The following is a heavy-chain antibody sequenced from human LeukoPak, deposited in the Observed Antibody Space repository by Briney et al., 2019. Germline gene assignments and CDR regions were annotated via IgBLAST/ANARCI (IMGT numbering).Heavy chain of an antibody. V-gene: IGHV3-21*04. J-gene: IGHJ4*02. CDR1: GFTFSSYS. D-gene: IGHD2-2*01. CDR2: ISSSSSYI. CDR3: ARDPGVVPAAYDY. Sequence: PRGSLRLSCAASGFTFSSYSMNWVRQAPGQGLEWVSSISSSSSYIYYADSVKGRFTISRDNAKNSLYLQMNSLRAEDTAIYYCARDPGVVPAAYDYWGQGTLVPVSS.